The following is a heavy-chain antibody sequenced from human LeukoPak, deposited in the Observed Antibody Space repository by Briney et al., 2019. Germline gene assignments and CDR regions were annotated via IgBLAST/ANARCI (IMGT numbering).Heavy chain of an antibody. J-gene: IGHJ4*02. V-gene: IGHV4-34*01. D-gene: IGHD5-12*01. Sequence: TSETLSLTCAVYGGSFSGYYWSWIRQPPGKGLEWIGEINHSGSTNYNPSLKSRVTISVDTSKNQFSLKLSSVTAADTAVYYCARGVFGSGYDSSYFDYWGQGTLVTVSS. CDR2: INHSGST. CDR1: GGSFSGYY. CDR3: ARGVFGSGYDSSYFDY.